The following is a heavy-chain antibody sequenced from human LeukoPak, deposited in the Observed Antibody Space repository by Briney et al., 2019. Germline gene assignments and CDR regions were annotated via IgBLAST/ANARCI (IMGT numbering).Heavy chain of an antibody. V-gene: IGHV3-30*04. J-gene: IGHJ4*02. Sequence: PGRSLRLSCAASGFTFNSYAVHWVRQAPGKGLEWVAVISYDGSINFYSASVKGRFTISRDSSKNTLYLQMNSLRADDTTLYFCARDRRYCSGGSCYFDYFFDYWGQGTLVTVSS. CDR3: ARDRRYCSGGSCYFDYFFDY. D-gene: IGHD2-15*01. CDR1: GFTFNSYA. CDR2: ISYDGSIN.